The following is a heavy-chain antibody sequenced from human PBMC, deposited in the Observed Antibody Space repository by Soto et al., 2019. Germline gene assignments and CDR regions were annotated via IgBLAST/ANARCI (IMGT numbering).Heavy chain of an antibody. CDR2: ISGSGGST. V-gene: IGHV3-23*01. CDR1: GFTFSSYA. CDR3: AKADSDYDFWSGYYVIYFDY. J-gene: IGHJ4*02. Sequence: GGSLRLSCAASGFTFSSYAMSWVRQAPGKGLEWVSAISGSGGSTYYADSVKGRFTISRDNSKNTLYLQMNSLRAEDTAVYYCAKADSDYDFWSGYYVIYFDYWGQGTLVTVSS. D-gene: IGHD3-3*01.